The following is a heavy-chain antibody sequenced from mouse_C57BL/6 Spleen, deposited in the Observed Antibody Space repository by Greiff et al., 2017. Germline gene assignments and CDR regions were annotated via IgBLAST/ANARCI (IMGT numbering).Heavy chain of an antibody. CDR3: ASSYCYGSSDWYFDV. CDR2: ISYSGST. J-gene: IGHJ1*03. V-gene: IGHV3-8*01. CDR1: GYSITSDY. Sequence: VQLKESGPGLAKPSQTLSLTCSVTGYSITSDYWNWIRKFPGNKLEYMGYISYSGSTYYNPSLKSRISITRDTSKNQYYLQLNSVTTEDTATYYCASSYCYGSSDWYFDVWGTGTTVTVSS. D-gene: IGHD1-1*01.